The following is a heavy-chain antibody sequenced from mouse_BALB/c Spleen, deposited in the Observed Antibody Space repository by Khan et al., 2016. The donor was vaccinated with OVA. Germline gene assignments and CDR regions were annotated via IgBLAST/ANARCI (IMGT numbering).Heavy chain of an antibody. CDR3: ARENYDGSSHYAMDY. J-gene: IGHJ4*01. CDR1: GYTFTRYW. V-gene: IGHV1S41*01. Sequence: DLVKPGASVKLSCKASGYTFTRYWINWIKQRPGQGLEWIGRISPGSGTPYYNEMFKGKATLTVDISSNTAYIQLSSLSSEDSAVYFCARENYDGSSHYAMDYWVQGTSVTVSS. D-gene: IGHD1-1*01. CDR2: ISPGSGTP.